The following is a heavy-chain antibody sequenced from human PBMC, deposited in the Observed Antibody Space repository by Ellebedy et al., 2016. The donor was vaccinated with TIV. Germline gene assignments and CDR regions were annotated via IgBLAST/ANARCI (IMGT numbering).Heavy chain of an antibody. D-gene: IGHD1-26*01. CDR1: GYSFTTYW. J-gene: IGHJ6*02. CDR3: ARHRPIVGATTDYYYGMDV. Sequence: GESLKISXKGSGYSFTTYWIGWVRQMPGKGLEWMGRIDPSDSYTNYSPSFQGHVTISADKSISTAYLQWSSLKASDTAMYYCARHRPIVGATTDYYYGMDVWGQGTTVTVSS. V-gene: IGHV5-10-1*01. CDR2: IDPSDSYT.